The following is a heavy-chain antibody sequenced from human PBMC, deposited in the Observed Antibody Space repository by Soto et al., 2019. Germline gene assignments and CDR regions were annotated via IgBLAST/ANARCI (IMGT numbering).Heavy chain of an antibody. V-gene: IGHV3-23*01. CDR2: ISGSGGST. CDR3: AKDRGLRITMIVVVTNDAYYFDY. D-gene: IGHD3-22*01. Sequence: PGGSLRLSCAASGFSFSTYAMSWVRQAPGKGLEWVSAISGSGGSTYYADSVKGRFTISRDNSKNTLYLQMNSLRAEDTAVYYCAKDRGLRITMIVVVTNDAYYFDYWGKGTLVTVSS. CDR1: GFSFSTYA. J-gene: IGHJ4*02.